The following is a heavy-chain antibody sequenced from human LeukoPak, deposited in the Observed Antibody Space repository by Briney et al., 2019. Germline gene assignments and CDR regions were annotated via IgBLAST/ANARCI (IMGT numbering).Heavy chain of an antibody. J-gene: IGHJ3*02. D-gene: IGHD6-19*01. Sequence: PETLSLTCTVSGGSISSYYWSWIRQPAGKGLEWIGRIYTSGSTNYNPSLKSRVTMSVDTSKNQFSLKLSSVTAADTAVYYCARGRLAVAVREAFDIWGQGTMVTVSS. V-gene: IGHV4-4*07. CDR3: ARGRLAVAVREAFDI. CDR1: GGSISSYY. CDR2: IYTSGST.